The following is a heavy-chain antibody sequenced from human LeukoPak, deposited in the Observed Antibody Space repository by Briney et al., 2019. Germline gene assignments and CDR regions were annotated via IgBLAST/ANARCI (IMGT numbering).Heavy chain of an antibody. D-gene: IGHD3-22*01. CDR3: ARAPLSYCYDSSGYYLDY. V-gene: IGHV3-21*01. CDR2: ISSSSSYI. CDR1: GFTFSSYS. Sequence: GGSLRLSCAASGFTFSSYSMNWVRQAPGKGLEWVSSISSSSSYIYYADSVKGRFTISRDNAKNSLYLQMNSLRAEDTAVYYCARAPLSYCYDSSGYYLDYWGQGTLVTVSS. J-gene: IGHJ4*02.